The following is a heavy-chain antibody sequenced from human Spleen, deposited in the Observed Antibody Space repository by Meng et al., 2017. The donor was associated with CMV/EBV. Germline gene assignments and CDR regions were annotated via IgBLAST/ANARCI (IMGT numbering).Heavy chain of an antibody. CDR1: GVSISSSY. D-gene: IGHD3-10*01. CDR2: SGST. CDR3: AKGGRFSGA. Sequence: SQTLSLTCTVSGVSISSSYWSWIRQPPGKGLEWIGYSGSTNYNPSLQSRVTILVDTSKNQISLKLRSVTAADTAVYYCAKGGRFSGAWGQGTLVTVSS. J-gene: IGHJ5*02. V-gene: IGHV4-59*01.